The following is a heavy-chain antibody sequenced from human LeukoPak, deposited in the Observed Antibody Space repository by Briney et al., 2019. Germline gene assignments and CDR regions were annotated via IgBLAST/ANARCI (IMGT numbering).Heavy chain of an antibody. CDR1: GYTFTGYY. CDR3: AWTAEEYSSSWYSRDWFDP. Sequence: GASVKVSCKASGYTFTGYYMHWVRQAPGQGLEWMGWINPNSGGTNYAQKFQGRVTMTRDTSISTAYMELSRLRSDDTAAYYCAWTAEEYSSSWYSRDWFDPWGQGTLVTVSS. D-gene: IGHD6-13*01. V-gene: IGHV1-2*02. J-gene: IGHJ5*02. CDR2: INPNSGGT.